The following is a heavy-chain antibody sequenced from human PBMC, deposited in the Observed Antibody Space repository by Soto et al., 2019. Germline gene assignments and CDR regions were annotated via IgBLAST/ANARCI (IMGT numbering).Heavy chain of an antibody. J-gene: IGHJ3*01. D-gene: IGHD6-25*01. Sequence: EVQLVESGGGLVKPGGSLRLSCVDSEFTFSSYSMNWVRQAPGKGLAWVSSISSRSTVIFYADSLKGRFTIFRDNAKNSLYLQMNSRRVENTAVYYCVRGGRGYTRDDVFDVWGQGTMVTVSS. CDR2: ISSRSTVI. V-gene: IGHV3-21*06. CDR3: VRGGRGYTRDDVFDV. CDR1: EFTFSSYS.